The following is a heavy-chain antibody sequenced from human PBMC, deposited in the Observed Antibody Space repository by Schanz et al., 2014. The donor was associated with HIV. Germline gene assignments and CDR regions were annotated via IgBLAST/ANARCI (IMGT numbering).Heavy chain of an antibody. J-gene: IGHJ6*02. CDR1: GFNFRTYG. CDR3: ARDVSYDSSGYYSDYYYGMDV. CDR2: IRYDGSDK. V-gene: IGHV3-33*01. Sequence: QVQLVESGGGVVQPGRSLRLSCAASGFNFRTYGMHWVRQAPGKGLEWVADIRYDGSDKYYADSVKGRFTISRDNSKNTLYLQMNSLRAEDTAVYYCARDVSYDSSGYYSDYYYGMDVWGQGTTVTVSS. D-gene: IGHD3-22*01.